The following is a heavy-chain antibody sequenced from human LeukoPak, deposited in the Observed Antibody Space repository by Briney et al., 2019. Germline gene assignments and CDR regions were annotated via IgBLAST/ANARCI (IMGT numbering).Heavy chain of an antibody. V-gene: IGHV4-61*01. D-gene: IGHD2-2*01. CDR1: GGSVSSGSYY. J-gene: IGHJ4*02. CDR2: MYYSGST. Sequence: SETLSLTCTVSGGSVSSGSYYWSWIRQPPGKGLEWIGYMYYSGSTNYNPSLKSRVTISVDTSKNQFSLKLSSVTAADTAVYYCASYCSSTSCYADFDYWGQGTLVTVSS. CDR3: ASYCSSTSCYADFDY.